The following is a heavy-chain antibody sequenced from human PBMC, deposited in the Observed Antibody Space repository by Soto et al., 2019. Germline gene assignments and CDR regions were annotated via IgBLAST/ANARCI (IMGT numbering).Heavy chain of an antibody. CDR3: ATDDYGIFHY. D-gene: IGHD3-10*01. Sequence: ASVKVSCKVSGYPFTTYYIHWVRQAPGQGLEWMGWIDPRSGGTVYEQKFQGRVTMTRDMSISTVYMDLSGLTSDDTALYYCATDDYGIFHYWGQGSLVTVSS. CDR1: GYPFTTYY. V-gene: IGHV1-2*02. CDR2: IDPRSGGT. J-gene: IGHJ4*02.